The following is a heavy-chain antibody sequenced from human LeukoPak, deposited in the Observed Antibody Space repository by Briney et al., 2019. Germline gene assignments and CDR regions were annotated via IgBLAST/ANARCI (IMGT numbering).Heavy chain of an antibody. V-gene: IGHV3-30*18. CDR1: GFFFSNSG. CDR3: AKDGLYCTGGSCYNLLNS. J-gene: IGHJ4*02. CDR2: LPYDRNNE. Sequence: QPGGSLRLSCAASGFFFSNSGMHWVRQAPGKRLEWVAILPYDRNNEYHADSVKGRFTASRDNSENTLYLQMNSLRSEDTAVYYCAKDGLYCTGGSCYNLLNSWGQGTLVIVSS. D-gene: IGHD2-15*01.